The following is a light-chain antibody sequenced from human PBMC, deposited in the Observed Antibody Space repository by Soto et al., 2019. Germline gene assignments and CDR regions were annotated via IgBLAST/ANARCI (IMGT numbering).Light chain of an antibody. Sequence: QSALTQPPSVSGAPGRRVTISCTGSSSNIGAGYEVHWFQQLPGTAPKLLIYGNTNRPSGVPDRFSGSKSDTSASLAITGLQPEDEADYYCQSYDSSLSVLYVFGTGTKVTVL. V-gene: IGLV1-40*01. J-gene: IGLJ1*01. CDR2: GNT. CDR3: QSYDSSLSVLYV. CDR1: SSNIGAGYE.